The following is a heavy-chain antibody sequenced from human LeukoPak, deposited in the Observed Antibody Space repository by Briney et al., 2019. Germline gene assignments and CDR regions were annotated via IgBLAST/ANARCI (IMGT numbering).Heavy chain of an antibody. Sequence: ASVKVSCKASGYTFTGYYMHWVRQAPGQGLEWMGWINPNSGGTNYAQKFQGRVTMTRDTSISTAYMELSRLRSDDTAVYYCARASPYSSSWYWEDYWGQGTLVTVSS. D-gene: IGHD6-13*01. J-gene: IGHJ4*02. CDR1: GYTFTGYY. V-gene: IGHV1-2*02. CDR3: ARASPYSSSWYWEDY. CDR2: INPNSGGT.